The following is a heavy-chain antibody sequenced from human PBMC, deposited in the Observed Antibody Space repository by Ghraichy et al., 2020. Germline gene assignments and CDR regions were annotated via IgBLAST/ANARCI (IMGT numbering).Heavy chain of an antibody. CDR3: ASPNPAYCGGDCYSSYYVGVDV. Sequence: SETLSLTCSVSGGSVTSDTNYWNWIRQPPGKGLEWIGYINYSGGTNYNPSLKSRVAISVDTSKNQFSLRLSSVTAADTAVYYCASPNPAYCGGDCYSSYYVGVDVWGQGTTVTVSS. V-gene: IGHV4-61*01. CDR2: INYSGGT. D-gene: IGHD2-21*02. J-gene: IGHJ6*02. CDR1: GGSVTSDTNY.